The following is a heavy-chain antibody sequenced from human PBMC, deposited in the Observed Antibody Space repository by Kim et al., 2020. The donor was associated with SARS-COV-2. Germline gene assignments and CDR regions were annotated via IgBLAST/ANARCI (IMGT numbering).Heavy chain of an antibody. D-gene: IGHD2-2*03. CDR3: MKGGWGWIWDH. Sequence: GGSLRLSFTTSGFTFIGHAMSWVRQAPGQRLEWVSSIDGSDGTTYYVDSVKGRFTISRDDAKNTLYLQMRALRADDTATYYCMKGGWGWIWDHWGQGTL. CDR1: GFTFIGHA. CDR2: IDGSDGTT. J-gene: IGHJ4*02. V-gene: IGHV3-23*01.